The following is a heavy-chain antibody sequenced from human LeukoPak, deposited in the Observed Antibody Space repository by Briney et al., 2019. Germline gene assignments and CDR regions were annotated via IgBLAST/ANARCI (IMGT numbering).Heavy chain of an antibody. CDR1: GYTFTSYG. Sequence: GASVKVSCKASGYTFTSYGISWVRQAPGQGLEWMGWISAYNGNTNYAQKLQGRVTMTTDTSTSTAYMELRSLRSDDTAVYYCATDQPNRITIFGVIIIPVHWGQGTLVTVSS. J-gene: IGHJ4*02. D-gene: IGHD3-3*01. CDR3: ATDQPNRITIFGVIIIPVH. CDR2: ISAYNGNT. V-gene: IGHV1-18*01.